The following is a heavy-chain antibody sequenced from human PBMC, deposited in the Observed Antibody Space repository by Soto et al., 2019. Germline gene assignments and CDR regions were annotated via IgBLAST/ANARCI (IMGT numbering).Heavy chain of an antibody. Sequence: VASVKVSCKASGYTFTSYDINWVRQATGQGLEWMGWMNPNSGNTGYAQKFQGRVTMTRNTSISTAYMELSSLRSEDTAVYYCAQAEAYYDILTGYYPTYNWFDPWGQGTLVTVSS. J-gene: IGHJ5*02. D-gene: IGHD3-9*01. CDR1: GYTFTSYD. V-gene: IGHV1-8*01. CDR2: MNPNSGNT. CDR3: AQAEAYYDILTGYYPTYNWFDP.